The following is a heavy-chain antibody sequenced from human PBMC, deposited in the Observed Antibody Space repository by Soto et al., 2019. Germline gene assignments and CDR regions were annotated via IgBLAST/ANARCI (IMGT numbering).Heavy chain of an antibody. CDR2: IIPILGIA. D-gene: IGHD3-3*01. V-gene: IGHV1-69*04. Sequence: VASVKVSCKASGGTFSSYTISWVRQAPGQGLEWMGRIIPILGIANYAQKFQGRVTITADKSTSTAYMELSSLRSDDTAVYYCARERGVYYFWGGTNTEEQGYYMDVWGKGTTVTVSS. J-gene: IGHJ6*03. CDR3: ARERGVYYFWGGTNTEEQGYYMDV. CDR1: GGTFSSYT.